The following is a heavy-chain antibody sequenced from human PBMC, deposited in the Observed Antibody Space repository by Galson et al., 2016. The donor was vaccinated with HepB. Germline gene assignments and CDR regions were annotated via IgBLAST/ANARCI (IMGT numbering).Heavy chain of an antibody. CDR1: GYTFNSYG. Sequence: SVKVSCKASGYTFNSYGVNWVRQAPGQGLEWMAWISPYNGNTNYAQNLQGRVTLTADTSASTAYMELRSLRSDDTAMYYCARDDLSGGGDFDYWGPGTLVTVSS. J-gene: IGHJ4*02. D-gene: IGHD2-15*01. V-gene: IGHV1-18*04. CDR3: ARDDLSGGGDFDY. CDR2: ISPYNGNT.